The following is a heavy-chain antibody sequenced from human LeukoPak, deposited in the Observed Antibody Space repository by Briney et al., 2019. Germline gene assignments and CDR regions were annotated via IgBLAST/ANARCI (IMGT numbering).Heavy chain of an antibody. D-gene: IGHD6-13*01. CDR3: ARGFDSSWLFVNVYYMDV. CDR1: GFTFDDYG. Sequence: GGSLRLSCAASGFTFDDYGMSWVRQAPGKGLEWVSGINWNGGSTGYADSVKGRFTISRDNAKNSLFLQMNSLRAEDTAVYYCARGFDSSWLFVNVYYMDVWGKGTTVTISS. CDR2: INWNGGST. J-gene: IGHJ6*03. V-gene: IGHV3-20*04.